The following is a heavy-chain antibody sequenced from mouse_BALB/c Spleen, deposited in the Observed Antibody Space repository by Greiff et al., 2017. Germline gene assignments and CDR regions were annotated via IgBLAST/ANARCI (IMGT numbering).Heavy chain of an antibody. CDR3: AKYGNSPAMDY. V-gene: IGHV5-12-2*01. D-gene: IGHD2-10*02. CDR2: ISNGGGST. J-gene: IGHJ4*01. CDR1: GFTFSSYT. Sequence: EVQLVESGGGLVQPGGSLKLSCAASGFTFSSYTMSWVRQTPEKRLEWVAYISNGGGSTYYPDTVKGRFTISRDNAKNTLYLQMSSLKSEDTAMYYCAKYGNSPAMDYWGQGTSVTVSS.